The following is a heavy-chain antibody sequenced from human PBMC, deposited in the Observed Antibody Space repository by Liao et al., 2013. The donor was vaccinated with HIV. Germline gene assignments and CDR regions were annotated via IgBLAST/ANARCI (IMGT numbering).Heavy chain of an antibody. D-gene: IGHD5-18*01. V-gene: IGHV4-39*07. CDR2: VHYNGRT. Sequence: QLQLQESGPGLVKPSDTLSLTCSVFGASISSKTYYWGWIRQSPGKGPEWIGSVHYNGRTYYRPSLKSRVTISVDTSKNEFSLKLTSVTAADTALYYCARVRYSYGGWDYYYYMDVWGKGTTVTVSS. CDR3: ARVRYSYGGWDYYYYMDV. CDR1: GASISSKTYY. J-gene: IGHJ6*03.